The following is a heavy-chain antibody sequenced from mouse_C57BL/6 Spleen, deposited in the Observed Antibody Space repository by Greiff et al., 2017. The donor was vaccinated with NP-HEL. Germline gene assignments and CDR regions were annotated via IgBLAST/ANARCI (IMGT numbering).Heavy chain of an antibody. J-gene: IGHJ4*01. D-gene: IGHD1-1*01. Sequence: QVQLQQPGAELVRPGTSVKLSCKASGYTFTSYWMPWVKQRPGQGLEWIGVIDPSDSYTNYNQKFKGKATLTVDTSSSTAYMQLSSLTSEDSAVYYCARRANYAYAMDYWGQGTSVTVSS. CDR2: IDPSDSYT. CDR3: ARRANYAYAMDY. CDR1: GYTFTSYW. V-gene: IGHV1-59*01.